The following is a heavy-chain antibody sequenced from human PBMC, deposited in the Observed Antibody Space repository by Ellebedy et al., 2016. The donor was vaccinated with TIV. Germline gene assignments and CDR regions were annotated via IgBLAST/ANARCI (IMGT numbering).Heavy chain of an antibody. CDR1: GFTFSNYA. CDR2: ISISSTTT. Sequence: GESLKISCAASGFTFSNYAMNWVRQAPGKGLEWVSYISISSTTTYCADSVKGRFTISRDDAKNSLYLQMNSLRDEDTALYHCARDQYTYWYFDLWGRGTLVTVSS. V-gene: IGHV3-48*02. CDR3: ARDQYTYWYFDL. D-gene: IGHD1-1*01. J-gene: IGHJ2*01.